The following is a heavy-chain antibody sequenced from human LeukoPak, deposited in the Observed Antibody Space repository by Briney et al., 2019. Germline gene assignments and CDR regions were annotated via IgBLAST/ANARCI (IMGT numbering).Heavy chain of an antibody. Sequence: PGGSLRLSCAASGFTFSSYSMNWVRQAPGKGLGWVGFIRSKAYGGTTEYAASVKGRFTISRDDSKSIAYLQMNSLKTEDTAVYYCTRGRDSYYDSSGYQDYWGQGTLVTVSS. D-gene: IGHD3-22*01. V-gene: IGHV3-49*04. CDR1: GFTFSSYS. CDR3: TRGRDSYYDSSGYQDY. J-gene: IGHJ4*02. CDR2: IRSKAYGGTT.